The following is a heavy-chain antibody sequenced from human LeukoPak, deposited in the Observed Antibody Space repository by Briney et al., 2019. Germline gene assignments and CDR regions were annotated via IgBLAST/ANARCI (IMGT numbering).Heavy chain of an antibody. CDR2: IIRIFGTA. CDR1: GGTFSSYA. CDR3: ARHVLNLFGYCSGGSCYGSFDY. V-gene: IGHV1-69*13. Sequence: HWASVKVSRKASGGTFSSYAISWVRQAPGQGLEWMGGIIRIFGTANYAQKFQGRVTITADESTSTAYMELSSLRSEDTAVYYCARHVLNLFGYCSGGSCYGSFDYWGQGTLVTVSS. J-gene: IGHJ4*02. D-gene: IGHD2-15*01.